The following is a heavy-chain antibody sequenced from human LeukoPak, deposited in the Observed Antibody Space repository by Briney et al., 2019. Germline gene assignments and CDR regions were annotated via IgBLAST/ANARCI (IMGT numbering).Heavy chain of an antibody. D-gene: IGHD5-12*01. V-gene: IGHV3-23*01. CDR2: ISGPGVTT. J-gene: IGHJ4*02. CDR1: GFAFSSFA. CDR3: AKGYWLRFYFDA. Sequence: GGSLRLSCAASGFAFSSFAMSWVRQAPGKGLEWVSAISGPGVTTYYTDSVRGRFTITRDNSGNTLYLEMNSLRVEDTAVYYCAKGYWLRFYFDAWGQGTLVTVSS.